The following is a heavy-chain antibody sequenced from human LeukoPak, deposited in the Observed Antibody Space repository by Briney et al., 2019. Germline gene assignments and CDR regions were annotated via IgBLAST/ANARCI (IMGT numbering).Heavy chain of an antibody. J-gene: IGHJ4*02. Sequence: PSETLSLTCTVSGGSISSYYWSWIRQPPGKGLEWVSAISGNAGSTYYADSVKGRFTISRDNSKNTLYLQMNSLRAEDTAVYYCAKVSTVVPLVSASSFDYWGQGTLVTVSS. D-gene: IGHD4-23*01. CDR3: AKVSTVVPLVSASSFDY. V-gene: IGHV3-23*01. CDR1: GGSISSYY. CDR2: ISGNAGST.